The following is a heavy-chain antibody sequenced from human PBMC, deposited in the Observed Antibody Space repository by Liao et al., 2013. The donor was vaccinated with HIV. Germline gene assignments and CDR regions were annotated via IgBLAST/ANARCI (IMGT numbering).Heavy chain of an antibody. Sequence: QVQLQESGPGLVKPSETLSLTCTVSGGSISSYYWGWIRQPAGKGLEWIGRTHTSGSTNYNPSLQSRVTMSVDTSKNQLSLKLSSVTAADTAVYYCARAIVGARRGYFYMDVWGKGTTVTVSS. CDR3: ARAIVGARRGYFYMDV. V-gene: IGHV4-4*07. J-gene: IGHJ6*03. D-gene: IGHD1-26*01. CDR2: THTSGST. CDR1: GGSISSYY.